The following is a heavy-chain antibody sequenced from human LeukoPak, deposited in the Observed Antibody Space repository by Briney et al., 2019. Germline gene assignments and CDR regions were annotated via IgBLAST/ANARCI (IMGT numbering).Heavy chain of an antibody. CDR3: ARDSIVGATRFSGYFDY. CDR2: ISYDGSNK. CDR1: GFTFSSYA. Sequence: PGESLRLSCAASGFTFSSYAMHWVRQAPGKGLEWVAVISYDGSNKYYADSVKGRFTISRDNSKNTLYLQMNSLRAEDTAVYYCARDSIVGATRFSGYFDYWGQGTLVIVSS. D-gene: IGHD1-26*01. V-gene: IGHV3-30*04. J-gene: IGHJ4*02.